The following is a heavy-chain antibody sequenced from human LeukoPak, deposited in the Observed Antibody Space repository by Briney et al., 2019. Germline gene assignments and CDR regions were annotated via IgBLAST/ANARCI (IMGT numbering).Heavy chain of an antibody. D-gene: IGHD4-17*01. CDR3: ATMRGTTSNWFDP. CDR1: GFTFSSYA. CDR2: ISGSGGST. V-gene: IGHV3-23*01. Sequence: PGGPLRLSCSASGFTFSSYAMSWVRPAPGRGLEWVSAISGSGGSTYYADSVKGRFTISRDNSKNTLYLQMNSLRAEDTAVYYCATMRGTTSNWFDPWGQGTLVTVSS. J-gene: IGHJ5*02.